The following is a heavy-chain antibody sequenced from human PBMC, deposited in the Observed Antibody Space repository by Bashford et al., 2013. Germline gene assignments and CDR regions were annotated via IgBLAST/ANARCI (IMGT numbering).Heavy chain of an antibody. V-gene: IGHV1-46*01. CDR2: LNPSGGTT. CDR1: GYTFTSVY. Sequence: ASVKVSCKASGYTFTSVYMHWARQAPGQGLEWMGLLNPSGGTTTYAQNFQGRVALTRDASTRTVYMELRGLSSDDTAVYYCAGGESEGYGAYYNMDVWGQGTTVTVSS. CDR3: AGGESEGYGAYYNMDV. J-gene: IGHJ6*02. D-gene: IGHD3-10*01.